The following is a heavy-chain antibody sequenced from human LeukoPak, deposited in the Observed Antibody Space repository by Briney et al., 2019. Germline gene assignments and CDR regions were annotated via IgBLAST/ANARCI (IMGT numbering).Heavy chain of an antibody. CDR3: ARDIVEGSGSYPVGDY. J-gene: IGHJ4*02. CDR1: GYTFTGYY. CDR2: INPSGGST. V-gene: IGHV1-46*01. D-gene: IGHD3-10*01. Sequence: GASVKVSCKASGYTFTGYYMHWVRQAPGQGLEWMGIINPSGGSTSYAQKFQGRVTMTRDTSTSTVYMELSSLRSEDTAVYYCARDIVEGSGSYPVGDYWGQGTLVTVSS.